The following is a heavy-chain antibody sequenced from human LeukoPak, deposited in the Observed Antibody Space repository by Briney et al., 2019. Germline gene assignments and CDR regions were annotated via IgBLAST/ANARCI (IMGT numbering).Heavy chain of an antibody. V-gene: IGHV4-59*01. CDR1: GGSISSYY. CDR2: IYYSGGT. J-gene: IGHJ4*02. CDR3: ARTGDLRGTYRPTKFDY. Sequence: SETLSLTCTVSGGSISSYYWSWIRQPPGKGLEWIGDIYYSGGTNYNPSLKSRVTISLDTSKDQFSLKLTSVTAADTAVYYCARTGDLRGTYRPTKFDYWGQGTLVTVSS. D-gene: IGHD3-16*02.